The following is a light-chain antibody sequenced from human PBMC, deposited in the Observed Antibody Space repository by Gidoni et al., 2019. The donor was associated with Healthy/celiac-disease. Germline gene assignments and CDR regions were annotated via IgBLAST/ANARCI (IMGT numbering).Light chain of an antibody. CDR1: QSVSSSY. V-gene: IGKV3-20*01. CDR2: GAS. Sequence: EIVLTQSPGTLSLSPGESATLSCRSSQSVSSSYLAWYQQKPGQAPRLLIYGASSRATGIPDRFSGSGSGTDFTLTISRLEPEDFAVYYCQQYGSSPLYTFGQGT. CDR3: QQYGSSPLYT. J-gene: IGKJ2*01.